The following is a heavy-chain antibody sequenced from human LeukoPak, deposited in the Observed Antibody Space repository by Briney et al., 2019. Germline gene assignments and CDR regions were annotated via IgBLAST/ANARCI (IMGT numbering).Heavy chain of an antibody. V-gene: IGHV3-30*04. J-gene: IGHJ6*03. CDR3: AKVWSAHPNYYYMDV. CDR2: ISHDGSNK. D-gene: IGHD3-3*01. Sequence: PGRSLRLSCAASGFTFSSYAMHWVRQAPGKGLEWVAVISHDGSNKHYADSERGRFTISRDNSKNTLYLQMNSLRAEDTAVYYCAKVWSAHPNYYYMDVWGKGTTVTVSS. CDR1: GFTFSSYA.